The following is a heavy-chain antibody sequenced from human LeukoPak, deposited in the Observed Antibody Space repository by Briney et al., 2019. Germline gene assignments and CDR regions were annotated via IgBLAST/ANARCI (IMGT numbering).Heavy chain of an antibody. Sequence: SETLSLTCAVYGGSFSGYYWSWIRQPPGKGLEWIGEINHSGSTNYNPSLKSRVTISVDTSKNQFSLKLSSVTAADTAVYYCARDGNYFDTNPNWFDTWGQGTLVTVSS. V-gene: IGHV4-34*01. CDR1: GGSFSGYY. CDR2: INHSGST. CDR3: ARDGNYFDTNPNWFDT. D-gene: IGHD3-22*01. J-gene: IGHJ5*02.